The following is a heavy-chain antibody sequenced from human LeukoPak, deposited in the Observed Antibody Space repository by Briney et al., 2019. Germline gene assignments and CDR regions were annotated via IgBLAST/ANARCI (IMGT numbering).Heavy chain of an antibody. CDR1: GGSISSSSYY. Sequence: SETLSLTCTVSGGSISSSSYYWGWIRQPPGKGLEWIGSIYYSGSTYYNPSLKSRVTISVDTSKNQFSLKLSSVTAADTAVYYCARQLFYYYDSSGHIDYWGQGTLVTVSS. CDR2: IYYSGST. J-gene: IGHJ4*02. D-gene: IGHD3-22*01. CDR3: ARQLFYYYDSSGHIDY. V-gene: IGHV4-39*01.